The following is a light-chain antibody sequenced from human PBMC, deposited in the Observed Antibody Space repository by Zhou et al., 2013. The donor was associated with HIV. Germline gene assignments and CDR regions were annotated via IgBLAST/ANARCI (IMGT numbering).Light chain of an antibody. Sequence: IQMTQSPSSVSASVGDRVTITCRASQGITNELGWYQQRPGKAPKLLIYGASTLQSGVPPRFYGSGSGTEFTLTISSLQPEDFATYYCLQDSSYPRTFGQGTEVEI. J-gene: IGKJ1*01. V-gene: IGKV1-6*01. CDR2: GAS. CDR3: LQDSSYPRT. CDR1: QGITNE.